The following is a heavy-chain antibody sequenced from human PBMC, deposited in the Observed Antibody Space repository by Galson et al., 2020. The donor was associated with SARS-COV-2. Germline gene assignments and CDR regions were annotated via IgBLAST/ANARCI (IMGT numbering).Heavy chain of an antibody. CDR2: ISSSSSYI. J-gene: IGHJ6*02. V-gene: IGHV3-21*01. Sequence: NSGGSLRLSCAASGFTFSSYSMNWVRQAPGKGLEWVSSISSSSSYIYYADSVKGRFTISRDNAKNSLYLQMNSLRAEDTAVYYCASIPTELRGYSGYGMDGWGQGTTVTVSS. CDR1: GFTFSSYS. D-gene: IGHD5-12*01. CDR3: ASIPTELRGYSGYGMDG.